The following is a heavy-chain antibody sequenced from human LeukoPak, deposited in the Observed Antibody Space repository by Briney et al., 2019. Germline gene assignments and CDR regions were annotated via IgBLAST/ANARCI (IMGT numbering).Heavy chain of an antibody. CDR1: GGTFSSYA. CDR3: ASGLLYCGGDCYSDY. J-gene: IGHJ4*02. D-gene: IGHD2-21*02. CDR2: ISAYNGNT. Sequence: VASVKVSCKASGGTFSSYAISWVRQAPGQGLEWMGWISAYNGNTNYAQKLQGRVTMTTDTSTSTAYMELRSLRSDDTAVYYCASGLLYCGGDCYSDYWGQGTLVTVSS. V-gene: IGHV1-18*01.